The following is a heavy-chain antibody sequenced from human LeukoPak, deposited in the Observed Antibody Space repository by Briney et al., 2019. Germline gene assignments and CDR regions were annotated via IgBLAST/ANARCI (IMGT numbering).Heavy chain of an antibody. CDR2: INSNTGVT. CDR3: ARDPSGDYHLYYGMDV. CDR1: GYTFTGFY. Sequence: ASVKVSCKASGYTFTGFYIYWVRQAPGLGLEWMGWINSNTGVTNYARNFQGRVTMTRDTSITTVYMELSGLRSDDTAMYYCARDPSGDYHLYYGMDVWGQGTTVTVSS. V-gene: IGHV1-2*02. D-gene: IGHD4-17*01. J-gene: IGHJ6*02.